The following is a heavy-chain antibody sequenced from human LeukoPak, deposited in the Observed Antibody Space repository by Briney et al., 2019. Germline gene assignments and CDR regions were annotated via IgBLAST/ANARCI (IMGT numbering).Heavy chain of an antibody. V-gene: IGHV3-23*01. Sequence: GGSLRLXCAASGFTFSSYAMRWVRQAPGKGLEWVSAISGSGGSTYYADSVKGRFTISRDNSKNTLYPQMNSLRAEDTAVYYCAKDRSSWYWFDPWGQGTLVTVSS. CDR3: AKDRSSWYWFDP. D-gene: IGHD6-13*01. CDR1: GFTFSSYA. J-gene: IGHJ5*02. CDR2: ISGSGGST.